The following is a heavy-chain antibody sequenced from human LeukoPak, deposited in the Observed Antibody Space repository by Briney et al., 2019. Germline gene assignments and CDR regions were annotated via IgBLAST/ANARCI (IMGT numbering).Heavy chain of an antibody. J-gene: IGHJ3*02. Sequence: GGSLRLSCAASGFIFSSYGMHWVRQAPGKGLEWVAFIRYDGSKKYYADSVKGRFTISRDNSKNTLYLQMNSLRAEDTAVYYCAREAYYDRGAFDIWGQGTMVTVSS. CDR2: IRYDGSKK. V-gene: IGHV3-30*02. D-gene: IGHD3-22*01. CDR1: GFIFSSYG. CDR3: AREAYYDRGAFDI.